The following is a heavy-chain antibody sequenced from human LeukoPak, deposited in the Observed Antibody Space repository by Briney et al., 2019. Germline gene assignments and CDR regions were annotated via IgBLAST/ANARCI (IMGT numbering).Heavy chain of an antibody. CDR2: IIWSGGST. V-gene: IGHV3-20*04. CDR1: GFTFDDYG. Sequence: GGSLRLSCAASGFTFDDYGMSWVRHAPGKGLEWVSGIIWSGGSTGYADSVKGRFTISRDNAMNSLYLQLNSLRPEDTAVYYCVRGGASRPDFWGQGTLVTVSS. J-gene: IGHJ4*02. CDR3: VRGGASRPDF. D-gene: IGHD6-6*01.